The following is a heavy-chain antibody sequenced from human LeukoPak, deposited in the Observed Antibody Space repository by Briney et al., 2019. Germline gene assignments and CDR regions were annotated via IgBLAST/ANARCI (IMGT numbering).Heavy chain of an antibody. D-gene: IGHD4-23*01. CDR2: ISAYNGNT. Sequence: ASVKVSCKASGYTFTSYGISWVRQAPGQGLEWMGWISAYNGNTNYAQKLQGRGTMTTDTSTSTAYMELRSLRSDDTAVYYCARDRIDGGTPCAFDIWGQGTMVTVSS. CDR1: GYTFTSYG. J-gene: IGHJ3*02. V-gene: IGHV1-18*01. CDR3: ARDRIDGGTPCAFDI.